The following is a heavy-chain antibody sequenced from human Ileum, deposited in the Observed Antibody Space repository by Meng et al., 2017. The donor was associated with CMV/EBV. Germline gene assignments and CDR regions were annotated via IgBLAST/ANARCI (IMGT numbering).Heavy chain of an antibody. D-gene: IGHD2-2*01. V-gene: IGHV4-39*01. Sequence: SETLSLTCTVSGGSISSSSYYWGWIRQPPGKGLEWIGSIYYSGTTHYNPSLKSRVTISVDTSKIQFSLKLSSVTAADTAVYYCARGFIVVVPAASRYYYGMDVWGQGTTVTVSS. CDR3: ARGFIVVVPAASRYYYGMDV. CDR2: IYYSGTT. CDR1: GGSISSSSYY. J-gene: IGHJ6*02.